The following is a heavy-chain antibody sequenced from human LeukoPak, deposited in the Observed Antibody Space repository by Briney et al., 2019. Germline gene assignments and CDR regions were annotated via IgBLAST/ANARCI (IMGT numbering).Heavy chain of an antibody. D-gene: IGHD3-3*01. V-gene: IGHV1-18*01. CDR3: AREGGDFWSGYLDAFDI. J-gene: IGHJ3*02. CDR1: GYTFTSYG. CDR2: ISAYNGNT. Sequence: GASVKVSCKASGYTFTSYGISWVRQAPGQGLEWMGWISAYNGNTNYAQKLQGRVTMTTDTSTSTAYMELRSLRSDDTAVYYCAREGGDFWSGYLDAFDIWGQGTIVSVSS.